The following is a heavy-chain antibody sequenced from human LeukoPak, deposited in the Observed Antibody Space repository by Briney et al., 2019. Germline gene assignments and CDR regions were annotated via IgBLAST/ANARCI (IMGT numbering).Heavy chain of an antibody. D-gene: IGHD2-21*02. J-gene: IGHJ4*02. CDR1: GYSFTRYG. Sequence: ASVKVSCKASGYSFTRYGISWVRQAPGQGLEWMGWISAYNGNTNYAQILQGRVTMTTDTSTSTAYMELRSLRSDDTAVYYCARAYMTATRHFDSWGQGTLVTVSS. CDR2: ISAYNGNT. V-gene: IGHV1-18*01. CDR3: ARAYMTATRHFDS.